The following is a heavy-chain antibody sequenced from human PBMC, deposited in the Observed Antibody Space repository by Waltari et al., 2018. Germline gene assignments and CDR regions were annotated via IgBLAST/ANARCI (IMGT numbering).Heavy chain of an antibody. CDR3: VRNYIFCGGDCYPE. J-gene: IGHJ4*02. Sequence: QVQLQESGPGLVKPSETLSLTCTVSGASVSSSTYYWSWIRQPPGKGLEWIGYIYYSASTNYNPSLKSRVTISIDTSNNQFSLKMNSLTAADTAVYYCVRNYIFCGGDCYPEWGQGTLVTVSS. D-gene: IGHD2-21*02. V-gene: IGHV4-61*01. CDR1: GASVSSSTYY. CDR2: IYYSAST.